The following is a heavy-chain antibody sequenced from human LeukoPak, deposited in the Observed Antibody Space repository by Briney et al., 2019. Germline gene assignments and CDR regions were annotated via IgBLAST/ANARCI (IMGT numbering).Heavy chain of an antibody. J-gene: IGHJ4*01. CDR2: MSPNSGDS. CDR3: ASNPPNTGDFYY. Sequence: ASVKVSCKTSGYTFTNLDINWLRQAPGQGLEWMGWMSPNSGDSGYAQKFQGRVSMTRDIFKSTAYMELSSLRSEDTAIYYCASNPPNTGDFYYWGLEPWSPSPQ. D-gene: IGHD1-1*01. CDR1: GYTFTNLD. V-gene: IGHV1-8*01.